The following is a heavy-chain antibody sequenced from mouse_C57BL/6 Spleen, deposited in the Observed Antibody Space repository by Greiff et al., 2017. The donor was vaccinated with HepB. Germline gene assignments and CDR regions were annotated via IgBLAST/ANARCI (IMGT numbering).Heavy chain of an antibody. V-gene: IGHV1-59*01. Sequence: QVQLQQPGAELVRPGTSVKLSCKASGYTFTSYWMHWVKQRPGQGLEWIGVIDPSDSYTNYNQKFKGKATLTVDTSSSTAYMQLSSLTSEDPAVYYCARTEYSNHLDYWGQGTTLTVSS. J-gene: IGHJ2*01. D-gene: IGHD2-5*01. CDR1: GYTFTSYW. CDR2: IDPSDSYT. CDR3: ARTEYSNHLDY.